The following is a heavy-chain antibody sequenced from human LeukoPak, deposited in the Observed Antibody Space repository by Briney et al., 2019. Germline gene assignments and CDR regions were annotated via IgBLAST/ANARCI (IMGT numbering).Heavy chain of an antibody. D-gene: IGHD3-10*01. CDR3: AREAPISDSGSYCKSLGY. V-gene: IGHV4-34*01. J-gene: IGHJ4*02. CDR2: INHGGLT. Sequence: PSETLSLTCAVYGESFKSYYWTWIRQPPGKGLEWIGEINHGGLTKYNPSLKSRVTISVDTSKNQISLKLRSVTAADTAVYYCAREAPISDSGSYCKSLGYWGQGTLVTVSS. CDR1: GESFKSYY.